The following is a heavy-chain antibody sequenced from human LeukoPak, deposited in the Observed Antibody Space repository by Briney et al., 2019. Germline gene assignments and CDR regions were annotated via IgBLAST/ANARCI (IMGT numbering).Heavy chain of an antibody. V-gene: IGHV4-39*01. CDR1: GDSISSSSYY. Sequence: SETLSLTCTVSGDSISSSSYYWGWIRQPPGKGLEWIGSIYYSGSTFYNPPLKSRVTISVDTSKNQFSLKLSSVTAADTAVYYCARQYRGGCTNGVCYKYYPYWGQGTLVTVSS. D-gene: IGHD2-8*01. CDR2: IYYSGST. J-gene: IGHJ4*02. CDR3: ARQYRGGCTNGVCYKYYPY.